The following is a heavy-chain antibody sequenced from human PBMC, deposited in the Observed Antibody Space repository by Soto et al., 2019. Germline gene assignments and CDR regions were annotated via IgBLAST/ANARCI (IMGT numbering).Heavy chain of an antibody. CDR3: ASSRFESSGFLYYYYGMDV. CDR1: GYSFTSYC. CDR2: IYPGDSDT. Sequence: PGESLKISCKGSGYSFTSYCIGWVRQMPGKGLEWMGIIYPGDSDTRYSPSFQGQVTISADKSISTAYLQRSSLKASDTAMYYCASSRFESSGFLYYYYGMDVWGQGTTVTVSS. D-gene: IGHD3-22*01. V-gene: IGHV5-51*01. J-gene: IGHJ6*02.